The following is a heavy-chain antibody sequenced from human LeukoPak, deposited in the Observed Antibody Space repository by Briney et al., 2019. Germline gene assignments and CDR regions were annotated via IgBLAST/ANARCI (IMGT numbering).Heavy chain of an antibody. CDR2: ISYDGSNK. Sequence: GGSLRLSCAASGFTFSSYAMHWVRQAPGKGLEWVAVISYDGSNKYCADSVKGRFTVSRDNSKNTLYLQMNSLRAEDTAVYYCARDYGNWFGELLNPFLYYYYGMDVWGKGTTVTVSS. CDR3: ARDYGNWFGELLNPFLYYYYGMDV. J-gene: IGHJ6*04. D-gene: IGHD3-10*01. CDR1: GFTFSSYA. V-gene: IGHV3-30*04.